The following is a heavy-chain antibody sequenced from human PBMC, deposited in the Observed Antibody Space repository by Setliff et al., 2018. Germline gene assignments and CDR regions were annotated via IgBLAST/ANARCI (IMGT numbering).Heavy chain of an antibody. D-gene: IGHD2-21*01. J-gene: IGHJ3*02. CDR1: GFYFSGSW. CDR2: IRADGSGT. CDR3: ARDPEGGEFDI. Sequence: GGSLRLSCAASGFYFSGSWMAWVRQAPGQGLEWVADIRADGSGTFYVDSVRGRFTISRDNARNSLFLQMNSLSAEDTGIYYCARDPEGGEFDIWGQGTPVTVSS. V-gene: IGHV3-7*01.